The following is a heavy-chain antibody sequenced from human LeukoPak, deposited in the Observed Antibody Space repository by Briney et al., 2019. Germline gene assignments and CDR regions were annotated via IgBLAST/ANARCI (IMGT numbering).Heavy chain of an antibody. Sequence: SETLSLTCSVSGGSISTSDYWWGCIRQPPGKGLEWIGSIFYSGSTHYNPSLKSRVTISVDTSKNQFSLKLSSVTAADTAVYYCARMVVVAATADWFDPWGQGTLVTVSS. CDR1: GGSISTSDYW. J-gene: IGHJ5*02. CDR3: ARMVVVAATADWFDP. CDR2: IFYSGST. D-gene: IGHD2-15*01. V-gene: IGHV4-39*01.